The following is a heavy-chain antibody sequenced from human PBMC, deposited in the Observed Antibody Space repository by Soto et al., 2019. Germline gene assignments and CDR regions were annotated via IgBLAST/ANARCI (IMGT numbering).Heavy chain of an antibody. Sequence: GGSLRLSCAASGFTFSSYAMSWVRQAPGKGLEWVSAISGSGGSTYYADSVKGRFTISRDNAKNSLYLQMNSLRAEDTAVYYCARDFRPDILPGYYYGMDVWGQGTTVTVSS. CDR2: ISGSGGST. V-gene: IGHV3-23*01. D-gene: IGHD3-9*01. CDR3: ARDFRPDILPGYYYGMDV. CDR1: GFTFSSYA. J-gene: IGHJ6*02.